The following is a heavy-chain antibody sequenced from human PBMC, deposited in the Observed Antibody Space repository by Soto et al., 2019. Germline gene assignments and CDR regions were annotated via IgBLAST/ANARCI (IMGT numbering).Heavy chain of an antibody. CDR2: IYYSEST. Sequence: ASESLSLTCTLAIGSITSGDYCCGWIRERPGKGLEGIRYIYYSESTYYNTSIKSRVTLSVDTSKNHSSLKLSYVTAADPAVYYCAREGRPAAFPYYYYGMDVWGQGTTVTVSS. CDR1: IGSITSGDYC. D-gene: IGHD2-2*01. CDR3: AREGRPAAFPYYYYGMDV. J-gene: IGHJ6*02. V-gene: IGHV4-30-4*01.